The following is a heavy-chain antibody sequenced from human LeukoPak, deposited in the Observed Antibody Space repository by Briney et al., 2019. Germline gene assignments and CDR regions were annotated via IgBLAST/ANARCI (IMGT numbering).Heavy chain of an antibody. Sequence: SETLSLTCTVSGGSISSGSYYWSWIRQPAGKGLEWIGRIYTSGSTNYNPSLKSRVTISVDTSKNQFSLKLSSVTAADTAVYYCARVGLYYDGDYWGQGTLVTVSS. J-gene: IGHJ4*02. D-gene: IGHD3-22*01. CDR2: IYTSGST. V-gene: IGHV4-61*02. CDR1: GGSISSGSYY. CDR3: ARVGLYYDGDY.